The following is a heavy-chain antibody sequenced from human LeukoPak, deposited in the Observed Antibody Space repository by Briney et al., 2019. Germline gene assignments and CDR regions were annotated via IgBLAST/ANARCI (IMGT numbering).Heavy chain of an antibody. Sequence: ASVKVSCKASGYTFTSYGISWVRQAPGQGLEWMGWISAYNGNTNYALKLQGRVTMTTDTSTSTAYMELRSLRSDDTAVYYCARDTYYYGSGSYSAVYYWGQGTLVTVSS. V-gene: IGHV1-18*01. CDR1: GYTFTSYG. J-gene: IGHJ4*02. D-gene: IGHD3-10*01. CDR2: ISAYNGNT. CDR3: ARDTYYYGSGSYSAVYY.